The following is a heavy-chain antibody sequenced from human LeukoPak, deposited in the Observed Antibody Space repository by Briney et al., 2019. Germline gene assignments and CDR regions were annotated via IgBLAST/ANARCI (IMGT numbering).Heavy chain of an antibody. Sequence: ASVKVSCKASGYTFTRYGISWVRQAPGQGLEGMGWISAYNGNTNYAQKLQGRVTMTTDTSTSTAYMELRSLRSDDTAVYYCARGDLIVATIKLGYWGQGTLVTVSS. CDR2: ISAYNGNT. V-gene: IGHV1-18*04. CDR3: ARGDLIVATIKLGY. CDR1: GYTFTRYG. J-gene: IGHJ4*02. D-gene: IGHD5-12*01.